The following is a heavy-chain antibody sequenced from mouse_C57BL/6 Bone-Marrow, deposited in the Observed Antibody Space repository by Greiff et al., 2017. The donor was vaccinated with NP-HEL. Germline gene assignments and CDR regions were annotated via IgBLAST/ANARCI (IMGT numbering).Heavy chain of an antibody. Sequence: VQLQQPGAELVKPGASVKLSCKASGYTFTSYWMHWVKQRPGQGLEWIGMIHPNSGSTNYNEKFKIKATLTVDKSSSTAYMQLRSLTSEVSAVYCSARVYDGYYEGFAYWGQGTLVTVSA. CDR3: ARVYDGYYEGFAY. V-gene: IGHV1-64*01. CDR1: GYTFTSYW. CDR2: IHPNSGST. D-gene: IGHD2-3*01. J-gene: IGHJ3*01.